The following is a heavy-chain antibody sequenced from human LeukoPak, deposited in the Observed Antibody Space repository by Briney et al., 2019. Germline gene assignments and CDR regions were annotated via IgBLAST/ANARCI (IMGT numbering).Heavy chain of an antibody. CDR3: ARDRSTVTPPQPDAFDI. CDR2: INPNSGGT. D-gene: IGHD4-17*01. V-gene: IGHV1-2*02. Sequence: APVKVSCKASGYTFTGYYMHWVRQAPGQGLEWMGWINPNSGGTNYAQKFHGRVTMTRDTSISTAYMELSRLRSDDTAVYYCARDRSTVTPPQPDAFDIWGQGTMVTVSS. J-gene: IGHJ3*02. CDR1: GYTFTGYY.